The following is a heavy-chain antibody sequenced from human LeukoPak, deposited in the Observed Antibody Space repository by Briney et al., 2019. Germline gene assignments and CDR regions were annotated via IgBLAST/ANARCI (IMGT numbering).Heavy chain of an antibody. Sequence: PGGSLRLSCAASGFTFSSYWMSWVRQSPGKGLEWVANIKQDGSEKYYVDSVKGRFTISRDNAKNSLYLQMNSLRAEDAAVYYCARAYCGGDCSRYYYGMDVWGQGTTVTVSS. CDR2: IKQDGSEK. CDR3: ARAYCGGDCSRYYYGMDV. V-gene: IGHV3-7*01. D-gene: IGHD2-21*02. J-gene: IGHJ6*02. CDR1: GFTFSSYW.